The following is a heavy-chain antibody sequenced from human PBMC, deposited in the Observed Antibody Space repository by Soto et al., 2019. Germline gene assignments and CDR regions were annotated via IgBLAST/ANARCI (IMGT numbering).Heavy chain of an antibody. CDR2: TSPIYGSG. D-gene: IGHD3-22*01. V-gene: IGHV1-69*06. CDR3: ARRDSSGFYRYFDS. Sequence: QVQLVQSGAEVKKPGSSVKVSCKASGGTFRSYPISWVRQAPGQGLEWMGGTSPIYGSGNYAQKFQGRLTITADKSTNTAYMELSSLRSEDTAVYYCARRDSSGFYRYFDSWGQGTLVTVSS. J-gene: IGHJ4*02. CDR1: GGTFRSYP.